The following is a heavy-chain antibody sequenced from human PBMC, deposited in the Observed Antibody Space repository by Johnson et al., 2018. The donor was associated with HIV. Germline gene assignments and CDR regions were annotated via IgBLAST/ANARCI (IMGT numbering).Heavy chain of an antibody. V-gene: IGHV3-20*04. CDR2: INWNGGST. CDR1: GFTFDDYG. Sequence: MLLVESGGGVVRPGGSLRLSCAASGFTFDDYGMSWVRQPPGKGLEWVSGINWNGGSTGYADSVKGRSTISRDNAKNSLYLQMNSLRAEDTAVYYCARVSKYYDSSGYLNDGFDIWGQGTMVTVSS. CDR3: ARVSKYYDSSGYLNDGFDI. J-gene: IGHJ3*02. D-gene: IGHD3-22*01.